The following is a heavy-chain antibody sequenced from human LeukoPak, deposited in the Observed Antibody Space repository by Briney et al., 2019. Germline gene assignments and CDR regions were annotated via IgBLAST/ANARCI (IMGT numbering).Heavy chain of an antibody. V-gene: IGHV4-34*01. CDR3: ARRGSYDILTGYYKNAFDI. CDR1: GGSCSGYY. D-gene: IGHD3-9*01. J-gene: IGHJ3*02. CDR2: INHSGST. Sequence: SETLSLTCAVYGGSCSGYYWSWIRQPPGKGLEWIGEINHSGSTNYNPSLKSRVTISVDTSKNQFSLQLSSVTAADTAVYYCARRGSYDILTGYYKNAFDIWGQGTMVTVSS.